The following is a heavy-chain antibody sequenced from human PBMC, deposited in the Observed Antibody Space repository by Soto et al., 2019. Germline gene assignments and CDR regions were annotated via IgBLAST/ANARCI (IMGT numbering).Heavy chain of an antibody. CDR3: TRLGVDHTRKDY. CDR1: GFTFSGSA. CDR2: IRSKANSYAT. J-gene: IGHJ4*02. V-gene: IGHV3-73*02. D-gene: IGHD3-9*01. Sequence: EVQLVESGGGLVQPGGSLKLSCAASGFTFSGSAMHWVRQASGKGLEWVGRIRSKANSYATAYAASVKGRFTISRDDSKNTAYLQMNSLKTEDTAVYYCTRLGVDHTRKDYWGQGTLVTVSS.